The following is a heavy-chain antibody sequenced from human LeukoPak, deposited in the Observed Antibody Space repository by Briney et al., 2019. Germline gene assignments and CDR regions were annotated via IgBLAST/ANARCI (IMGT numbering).Heavy chain of an antibody. J-gene: IGHJ4*02. CDR3: ATCFFEYYYGSGSYYGPGGY. CDR2: ISGSGGST. D-gene: IGHD3-10*01. CDR1: GFTFSSYA. Sequence: GGSLRLSCAASGFTFSSYAMSWVRQAPGKGLEWVSAISGSGGSTYYADSVKGRFTISRDNSKNTLYLQMNSLRAEDTAVYYCATCFFEYYYGSGSYYGPGGYWGQGTLVTVSS. V-gene: IGHV3-23*01.